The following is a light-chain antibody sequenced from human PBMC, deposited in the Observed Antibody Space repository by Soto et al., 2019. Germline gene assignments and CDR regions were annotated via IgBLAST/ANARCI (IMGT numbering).Light chain of an antibody. J-gene: IGLJ3*02. V-gene: IGLV1-40*01. CDR2: GNN. Sequence: QSVLTQPPSVSGAPGQGVTISCTGSNSNIGAGSHVHWYQHFPGAAPRLLIYGNNNRPSGVPARFSASKSDTSASLAITGLQADDEADYYCQSFDNSLTHPVFGGGTSDRP. CDR1: NSNIGAGSH. CDR3: QSFDNSLTHPV.